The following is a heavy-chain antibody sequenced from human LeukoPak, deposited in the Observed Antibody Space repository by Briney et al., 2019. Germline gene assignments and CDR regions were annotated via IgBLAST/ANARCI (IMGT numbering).Heavy chain of an antibody. V-gene: IGHV4-39*01. CDR3: ARHYEAGGAIDY. CDR2: IYYSGST. J-gene: IGHJ4*02. CDR1: GGSISSSSYY. Sequence: SETLSLTCTVSGGSISSSSYYWGWIRQPPGKGLEWIGSIYYSGSTYYNPSLKSRVTISVDTSKNQFSLKLSSVTAADTAVYYCARHYEAGGAIDYWGQGTLATVSS. D-gene: IGHD3-3*01.